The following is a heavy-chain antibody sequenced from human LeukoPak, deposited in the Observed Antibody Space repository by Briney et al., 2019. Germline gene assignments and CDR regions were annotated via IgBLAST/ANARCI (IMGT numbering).Heavy chain of an antibody. CDR3: ARDYSMVRGVIINYFDY. D-gene: IGHD3-10*01. V-gene: IGHV3-21*01. CDR2: ISSSSSYI. J-gene: IGHJ4*02. CDR1: GFTFSSYS. Sequence: GGSLRLSCAASGFTFSSYSMNWVRQAPGKGPEWVSSISSSSSYIYYADSVKGRFTISRDNAKNSLYLQMNSLRAEDTAVYYCARDYSMVRGVIINYFDYWGQGTLVTVSS.